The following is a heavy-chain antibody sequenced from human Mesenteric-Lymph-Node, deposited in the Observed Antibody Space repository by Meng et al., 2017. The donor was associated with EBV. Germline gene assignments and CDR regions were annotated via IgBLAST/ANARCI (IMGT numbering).Heavy chain of an antibody. V-gene: IGHV3-74*01. J-gene: IGHJ4*02. CDR2: INSDGSRT. Sequence: EGELGGSGGGLVQPGGSLRLSCAAFVFTFRNYWMYWVRQTPGEGLVWVSRINSDGSRTDYADSVKGRFTISRDNAKNTLYLQMNSLRADDTAVYFCRTCGSDCYIDYWGQGTLVTVSS. D-gene: IGHD2-21*01. CDR1: VFTFRNYW. CDR3: RTCGSDCYIDY.